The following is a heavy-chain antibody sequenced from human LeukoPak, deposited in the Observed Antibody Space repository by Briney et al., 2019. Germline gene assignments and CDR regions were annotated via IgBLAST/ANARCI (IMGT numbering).Heavy chain of an antibody. Sequence: PSETLSLTCTVSGGSISSYYWSWIRQPPGKGLEWIGYIYYSGNTNYNPSLKSRVTISVDTSKNQFSLKLSSVTAADTAVYYCARVGWEQWLVPSPYYFDYWGQGTLVTVSS. CDR2: IYYSGNT. CDR1: GGSISSYY. D-gene: IGHD6-19*01. CDR3: ARVGWEQWLVPSPYYFDY. J-gene: IGHJ4*02. V-gene: IGHV4-59*01.